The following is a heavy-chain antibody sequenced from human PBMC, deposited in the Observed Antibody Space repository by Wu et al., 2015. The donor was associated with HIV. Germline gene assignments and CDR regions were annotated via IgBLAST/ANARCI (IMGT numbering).Heavy chain of an antibody. CDR2: ISAYNGNT. CDR1: GYTFTSYG. V-gene: IGHV1-18*01. J-gene: IGHJ3*02. D-gene: IGHD3-22*01. Sequence: QVQLVQSGAEVKKPGASVKVSCKASGYTFTSYGISWVRQAPGQGLEWMGWISAYNGNTNYAQKLQGRVTMTTDPSTSTAYMELRSLRSDDTAVYYCAREPDSYYYDSSGYYRNAFDIWGQGTMVTVSS. CDR3: AREPDSYYYDSSGYYRNAFDI.